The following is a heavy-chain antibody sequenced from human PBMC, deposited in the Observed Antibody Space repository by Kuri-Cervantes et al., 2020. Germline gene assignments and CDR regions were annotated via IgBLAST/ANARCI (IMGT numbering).Heavy chain of an antibody. V-gene: IGHV3-73*01. Sequence: GESLKISCAASGFTFSGSAIHWVRQASGKGLEWVGRIRNKRNTYATAYAASVKGRFTISRDDSKNTAYLQMNSLRTEDTAVYYCARDTESYSSSWSPVRWGQGTLVTVSS. CDR3: ARDTESYSSSWSPVR. D-gene: IGHD6-13*01. CDR1: GFTFSGSA. CDR2: IRNKRNTYAT. J-gene: IGHJ4*02.